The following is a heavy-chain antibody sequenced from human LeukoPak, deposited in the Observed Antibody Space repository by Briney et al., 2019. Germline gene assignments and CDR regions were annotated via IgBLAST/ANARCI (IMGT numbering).Heavy chain of an antibody. CDR1: GFTFSSYG. Sequence: PGGSLRLSCAASGFTFSSYGMHWVRQAPGKGLEWVAVIWYDGSNKYYADSVKGRFTISRDNSKNTLYLQMNSLRAEDTAVYYCARGSESYDYYSYGMDVWGKGTTVTVS. J-gene: IGHJ6*04. V-gene: IGHV3-33*01. CDR2: IWYDGSNK. CDR3: ARGSESYDYYSYGMDV. D-gene: IGHD5-12*01.